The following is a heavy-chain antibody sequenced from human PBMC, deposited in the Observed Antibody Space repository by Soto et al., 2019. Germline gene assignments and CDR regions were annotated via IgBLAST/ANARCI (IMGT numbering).Heavy chain of an antibody. CDR3: AKEGAGYYDSSPYDF. V-gene: IGHV3-23*01. CDR1: GFTFAGYA. D-gene: IGHD3-22*01. Sequence: EVQLLESGGGFIQPGGSLRLSCGASGFTFAGYAMSWVRQAPGRGLEWVSSISGSGESTHYAVSVKGRSTISRDNSKNTVSLQMNSLRAEDAAVFYCAKEGAGYYDSSPYDFWGQGTLVTVSS. CDR2: ISGSGEST. J-gene: IGHJ4*02.